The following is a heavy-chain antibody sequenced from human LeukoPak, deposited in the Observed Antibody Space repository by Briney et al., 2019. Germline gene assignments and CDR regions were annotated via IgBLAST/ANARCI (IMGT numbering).Heavy chain of an antibody. CDR1: GGTFSSYA. Sequence: ASVKVSCKASGGTFSSYAISWVRQAPGQGLEWMGGIIPIFGTANYAQKFQGRVTITADKSTSTAYMELSSLRSEDTAVYYCARGRIAENWFDPWGQGTLVTVSS. J-gene: IGHJ5*02. CDR3: ARGRIAENWFDP. D-gene: IGHD6-13*01. CDR2: IIPIFGTA. V-gene: IGHV1-69*06.